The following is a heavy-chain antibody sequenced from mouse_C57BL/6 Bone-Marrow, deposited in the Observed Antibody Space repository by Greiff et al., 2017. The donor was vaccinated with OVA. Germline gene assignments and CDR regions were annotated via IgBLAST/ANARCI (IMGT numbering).Heavy chain of an antibody. Sequence: EVKLVESGAGLVKPGGSLKLSCAASGFTFSSYAMSWVRQTPEKRLEWVAYISSGGDYIYYADTVKGRFTISRDNARNTLYLQMSSLKSEDTAMYYCTREGYYVDYWGQGTLVTVSA. CDR3: TREGYYVDY. CDR2: ISSGGDYI. D-gene: IGHD2-3*01. CDR1: GFTFSSYA. J-gene: IGHJ3*01. V-gene: IGHV5-9-1*02.